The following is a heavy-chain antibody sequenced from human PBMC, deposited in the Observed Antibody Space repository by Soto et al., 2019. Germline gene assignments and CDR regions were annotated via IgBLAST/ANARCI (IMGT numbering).Heavy chain of an antibody. Sequence: GGSLRLSCAASGFTFSSYGMHWVRQAPGKGLEWVAVIWYDGSNKYYADSVKGRFTISRDNSKNTLYLQMNSLRAEDTAVYYCARAHGPSLGEFYYYGMDVWGQGTTVTVSS. CDR2: IWYDGSNK. CDR1: GFTFSSYG. J-gene: IGHJ6*02. V-gene: IGHV3-33*01. CDR3: ARAHGPSLGEFYYYGMDV. D-gene: IGHD3-16*01.